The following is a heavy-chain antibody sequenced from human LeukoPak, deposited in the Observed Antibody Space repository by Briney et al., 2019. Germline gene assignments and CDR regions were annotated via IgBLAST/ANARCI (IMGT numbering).Heavy chain of an antibody. CDR3: AKPLEKYTYGGNFDY. D-gene: IGHD4-23*01. CDR2: ISSSADST. J-gene: IGHJ4*02. CDR1: GFIFSNFW. V-gene: IGHV3-23*01. Sequence: QTGGSLRLSCAASGFIFSNFWMGWARQAPGKGLAWVSVISSSADSTYYADSVKGRFTISRDNSKNTLYLQMNNLRAEDTAVYYCAKPLEKYTYGGNFDYWGQGILVTVSS.